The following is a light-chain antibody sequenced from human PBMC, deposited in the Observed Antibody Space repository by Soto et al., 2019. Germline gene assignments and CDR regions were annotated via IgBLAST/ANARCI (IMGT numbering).Light chain of an antibody. V-gene: IGKV2-28*01. CDR1: QSLLHSNGYNC. Sequence: DIVMTQSPLSLPVTPGEPASISCRSSQSLLHSNGYNCLDWYLQKPGQPPQLLIYLGSNRASGVPDRFSVSGSGTDFTLKISRVEAEDVGTSYCMQGLQTALPFGGGTKVEIK. CDR2: LGS. CDR3: MQGLQTALP. J-gene: IGKJ4*01.